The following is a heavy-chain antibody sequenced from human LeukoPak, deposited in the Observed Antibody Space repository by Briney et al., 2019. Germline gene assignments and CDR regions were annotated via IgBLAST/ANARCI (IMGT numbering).Heavy chain of an antibody. J-gene: IGHJ6*03. CDR2: IQYDGRNK. V-gene: IGHV3-30*02. CDR3: AKDKNVSGDYSSMDV. Sequence: GGSLRLSCAASRFTLDSYAILWVRQAPGKGLEWVAFIQYDGRNKCCADSVKGRFTVSRDNSKNTLYLQMNSPRDEDTAIYYCAKDKNVSGDYSSMDVWGKGTTVTVSS. CDR1: RFTLDSYA. D-gene: IGHD2/OR15-2a*01.